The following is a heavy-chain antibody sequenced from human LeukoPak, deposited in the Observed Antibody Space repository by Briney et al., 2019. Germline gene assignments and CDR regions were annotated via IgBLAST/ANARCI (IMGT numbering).Heavy chain of an antibody. J-gene: IGHJ4*02. D-gene: IGHD3-10*01. CDR3: ARSDHNIWFGLNY. V-gene: IGHV3-23*01. CDR1: GLTCSNFA. CDR2: ITNSGGCT. Sequence: GGSLRLSCAASGLTCSNFAMRWVRRATGKGLEWVSAITNSGGCTYYRDSVKGRFTTSRDNSKNTLYLQMSSMRGEDTAVYYCARSDHNIWFGLNYWGEGALVTVSS.